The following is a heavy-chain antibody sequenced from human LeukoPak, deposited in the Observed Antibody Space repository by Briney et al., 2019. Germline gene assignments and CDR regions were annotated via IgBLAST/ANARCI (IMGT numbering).Heavy chain of an antibody. CDR3: ARPSGVRDYYYYGMDV. J-gene: IGHJ6*02. CDR2: ISYDGSNK. D-gene: IGHD3-10*01. V-gene: IGHV3-30-3*01. CDR1: GFTFSSYA. Sequence: EPGGSLRLSCAASGFTFSSYAMHWVRQAPGKGLEWVAVISYDGSNKYYADSVKGRFTISGDNSKNTLYLQMNSLRAEDTAVYYCARPSGVRDYYYYGMDVWGQGTTVTVSS.